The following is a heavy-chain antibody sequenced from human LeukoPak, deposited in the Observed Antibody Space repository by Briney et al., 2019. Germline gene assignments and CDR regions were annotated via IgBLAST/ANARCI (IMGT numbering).Heavy chain of an antibody. CDR1: GFTFSSYE. D-gene: IGHD3-10*01. CDR2: ISSSGSTI. CDR3: ARDGGYGPQGYYGSGSDYKNYFDY. J-gene: IGHJ4*02. V-gene: IGHV3-48*03. Sequence: PGGSLRLSCAASGFTFSSYEMNWVRQAPGKGLEWVSYISSSGSTIYYADSVKGRFTISRDNAKNSLYLQMNSLRAEDTAVYYCARDGGYGPQGYYGSGSDYKNYFDYWGQGTLVTVSS.